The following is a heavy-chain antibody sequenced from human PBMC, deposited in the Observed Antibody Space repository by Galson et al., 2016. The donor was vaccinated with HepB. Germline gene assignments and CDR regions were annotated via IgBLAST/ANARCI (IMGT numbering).Heavy chain of an antibody. CDR1: GFTFSGSP. CDR2: IRTKPHNYAT. Sequence: SLRLSCAASGFTFSGSPIHWVRQSSGKGLEWVGRIRTKPHNYATTYSASVKGRFTMSRDDSRNTAYLQMNRLRTEDTAVYFCTRLGRDGNVAYHPDYWGRGTLVTVSS. CDR3: TRLGRDGNVAYHPDY. V-gene: IGHV3-73*01. J-gene: IGHJ4*02. D-gene: IGHD3-16*01.